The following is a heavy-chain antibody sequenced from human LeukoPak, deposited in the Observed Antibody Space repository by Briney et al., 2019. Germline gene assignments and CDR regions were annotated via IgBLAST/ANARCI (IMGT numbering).Heavy chain of an antibody. Sequence: GGSLRLSCAASGFPFSSYSFNWVRLAPGKGLAWVAYISSSGTIYYAASVTGRFTISRDNAKNSLYLQMNSLRADDTAVYNCVRGARGGDYWGQGTLVTVSS. CDR3: VRGARGGDY. D-gene: IGHD2-15*01. V-gene: IGHV3-48*04. CDR1: GFPFSSYS. CDR2: ISSSGTI. J-gene: IGHJ4*02.